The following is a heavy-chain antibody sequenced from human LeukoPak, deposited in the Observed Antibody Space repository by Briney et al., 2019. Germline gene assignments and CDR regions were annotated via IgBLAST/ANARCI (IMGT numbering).Heavy chain of an antibody. Sequence: ASVKVSCKASGGTFSSYAISWVRQAPGQGLEWMGIINPSGGSTSYAQKFQGRVTMTRDTSTSTVYMQLSSLRSEDTAVYYCARSELQFDYLDYWGQGTLVTVSS. D-gene: IGHD1-26*01. CDR2: INPSGGST. CDR3: ARSELQFDYLDY. V-gene: IGHV1-46*01. J-gene: IGHJ4*02. CDR1: GGTFSSYA.